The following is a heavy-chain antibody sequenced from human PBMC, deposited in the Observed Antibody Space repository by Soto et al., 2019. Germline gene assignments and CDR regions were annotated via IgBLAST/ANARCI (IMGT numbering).Heavy chain of an antibody. J-gene: IGHJ6*02. Sequence: QVQLVQSGAEVKKPGSSVKVSCKASGGTFSSYAISWVRQAPGQGLEWMGGIIPIFGTANYAQKFQGRVTITADESTSTADMELSSLRSEDTAVYYCARWYWNDGVGYYYGMDVWGQGTTVTVSS. CDR1: GGTFSSYA. CDR3: ARWYWNDGVGYYYGMDV. CDR2: IIPIFGTA. V-gene: IGHV1-69*12. D-gene: IGHD1-1*01.